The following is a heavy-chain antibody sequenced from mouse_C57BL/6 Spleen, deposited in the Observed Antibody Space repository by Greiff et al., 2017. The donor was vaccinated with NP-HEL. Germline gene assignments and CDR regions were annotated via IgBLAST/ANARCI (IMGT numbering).Heavy chain of an antibody. CDR3: ARRGHWDDWYFDV. D-gene: IGHD4-1*01. CDR2: IYPGSGST. CDR1: GYTFTSYW. J-gene: IGHJ1*03. V-gene: IGHV1-55*01. Sequence: QVQLKQPGAELVKPGASVKMSCKASGYTFTSYWITWVKQRPGQGLEWIGDIYPGSGSTNYNEKFKSKATLTVDTSSSTAYMQLSSLTSEDSAVYYCARRGHWDDWYFDVWGTGTTVTVSS.